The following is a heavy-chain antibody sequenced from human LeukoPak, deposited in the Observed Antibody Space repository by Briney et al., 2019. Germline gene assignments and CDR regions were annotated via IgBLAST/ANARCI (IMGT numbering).Heavy chain of an antibody. Sequence: ASVKVSCKASGYTFTSCGISWVRQAPGQGLEWMGWINPNSGGTNYAQKFQGRVTMTRDTSISTAYMELSRLRSDDTAVYYCARWRGGCFDYWGQGTLVTVSS. J-gene: IGHJ4*02. CDR1: GYTFTSCG. CDR2: INPNSGGT. D-gene: IGHD3-10*01. CDR3: ARWRGGCFDY. V-gene: IGHV1-2*02.